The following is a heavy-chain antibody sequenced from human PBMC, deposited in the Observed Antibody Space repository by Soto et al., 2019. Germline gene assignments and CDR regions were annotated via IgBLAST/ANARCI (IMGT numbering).Heavy chain of an antibody. Sequence: EVQLVESGGGLVKPGESLRLSCAASGLTFSSYSMNWVRQASGKGLEWFSSISSSSSYIYYADSVKGRFTISRDNAKNSLYLQMNSLRAEDTTVYYCARGRGGNWNLMVAVTVDAFDIWGQGTMVTVSS. V-gene: IGHV3-21*01. CDR1: GLTFSSYS. CDR3: ARGRGGNWNLMVAVTVDAFDI. J-gene: IGHJ3*02. D-gene: IGHD1-7*01. CDR2: ISSSSSYI.